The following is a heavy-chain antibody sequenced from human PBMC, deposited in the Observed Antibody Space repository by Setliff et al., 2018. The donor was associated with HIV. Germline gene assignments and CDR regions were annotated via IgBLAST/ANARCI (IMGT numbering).Heavy chain of an antibody. CDR3: ASSNWQLVADH. V-gene: IGHV1-46*01. J-gene: IGHJ5*02. CDR2: INPNGGST. D-gene: IGHD6-13*01. Sequence: ASVKVSCKASGYTFTGYYLHWVRRAPGQGPEWMGLINPNGGSTIYAQKFEDRLTVTSDTATTTLYMELRSLRFDDTAMYYCASSNWQLVADHWGQGTPVTVS. CDR1: GYTFTGYY.